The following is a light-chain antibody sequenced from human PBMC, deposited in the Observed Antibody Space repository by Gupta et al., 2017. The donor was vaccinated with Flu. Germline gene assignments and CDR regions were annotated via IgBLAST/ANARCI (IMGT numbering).Light chain of an antibody. CDR2: NSY. J-gene: IGKJ1*01. CDR1: QSISNH. Sequence: EIMLTQSPATLSVSLGERVTVSCRASQSISNHLAWYQQKPGQPPRLLIYNSYTRATDIPARFSGAGSGTDFTLTIDSLRSEDFAVYYCQHYSDRPPWTFGPGTKVDLK. V-gene: IGKV3-15*01. CDR3: QHYSDRPPWT.